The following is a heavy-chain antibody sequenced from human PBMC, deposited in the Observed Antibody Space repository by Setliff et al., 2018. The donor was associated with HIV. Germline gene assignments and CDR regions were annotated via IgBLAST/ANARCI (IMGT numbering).Heavy chain of an antibody. Sequence: GESLTISCAASGFTFSSYGMHWVRQAPGKGLEWVAFIRYDGSNKYYADSVKGRFTISRDNSKNTLYLQMNSLRAEDTAVYYCAKDTNWGWEVDYWGQGTLVTVSS. CDR1: GFTFSSYG. CDR2: IRYDGSNK. CDR3: AKDTNWGWEVDY. V-gene: IGHV3-30*02. J-gene: IGHJ4*02. D-gene: IGHD7-27*01.